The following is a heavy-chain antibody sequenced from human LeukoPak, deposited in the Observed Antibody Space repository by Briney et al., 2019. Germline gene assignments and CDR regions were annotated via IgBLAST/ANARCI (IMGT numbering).Heavy chain of an antibody. Sequence: PSETLSLTCTVSGGSISSYYWSWIRQPPGKGLEWIGYIYYSGSTNYNPSLKSRVTISVDTFKNQFSLKLSSVTAADTAVYYCARGGTDTAMVRTDYYYYMDVWGKGTTVTVSS. J-gene: IGHJ6*03. CDR3: ARGGTDTAMVRTDYYYYMDV. CDR1: GGSISSYY. V-gene: IGHV4-59*01. CDR2: IYYSGST. D-gene: IGHD5-18*01.